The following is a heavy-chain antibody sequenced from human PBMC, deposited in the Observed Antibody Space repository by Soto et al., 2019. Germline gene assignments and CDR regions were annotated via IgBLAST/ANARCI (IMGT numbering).Heavy chain of an antibody. CDR1: GFTFSAYW. CDR3: ARTGDGHHDFLDY. V-gene: IGHV3-7*01. Sequence: EVHLEESGGGLVQPGGSLRLSCAASGFTFSAYWMNWVRQAPGKELEWVANINEDGSEYNDVASVKGRFTISRDNAKNSLFLQMNALRVEDTAVYYCARTGDGHHDFLDYWGQGILVSVSS. CDR2: INEDGSEY. D-gene: IGHD1-1*01. J-gene: IGHJ4*02.